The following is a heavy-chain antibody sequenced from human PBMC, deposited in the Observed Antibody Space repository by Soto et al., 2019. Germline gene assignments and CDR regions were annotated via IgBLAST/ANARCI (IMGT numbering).Heavy chain of an antibody. CDR3: ARESEDLTSNFDY. J-gene: IGHJ4*02. Sequence: XGSLRVSCAASGFTFTRYGMYWVRQAPGKGLDWVSSISITTNYIYYADSMKGRFTVSRDNAKNSVYLDMNSLSAEDTAVYYCARESEDLTSNFDYWGQGTLVTVSS. CDR1: GFTFTRYG. V-gene: IGHV3-21*01. CDR2: ISITTNYI.